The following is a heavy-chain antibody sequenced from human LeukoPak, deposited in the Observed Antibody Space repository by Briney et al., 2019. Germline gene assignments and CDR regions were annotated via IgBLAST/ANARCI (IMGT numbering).Heavy chain of an antibody. D-gene: IGHD3-22*01. CDR3: AKSAYYDASGYYREYYFDY. CDR1: GFSFSNYA. V-gene: IGHV3-23*01. Sequence: GGSLRLSCVPSGFSFSNYAMSWVRQAPGKGLEWVSSISGSVGSTHYADSVKGRFTISRDKTKNTLYMQMNSLRAEDTAVYYCAKSAYYDASGYYREYYFDYWGQGTLVTVSS. CDR2: ISGSVGST. J-gene: IGHJ4*02.